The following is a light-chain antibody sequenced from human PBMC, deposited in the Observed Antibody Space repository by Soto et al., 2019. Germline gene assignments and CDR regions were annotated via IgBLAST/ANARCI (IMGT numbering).Light chain of an antibody. CDR1: SSDIGDYNY. Sequence: QSALTQPASVSGSPGQSMTISCTGTSSDIGDYNYVSWYQQHPGKVPKLIIFEVSTRPSGVSNRFSGSKSGNTASLTISGLQAADEADYYCSSFSTSTTLYVFGTGTKVTVL. V-gene: IGLV2-14*01. CDR2: EVS. CDR3: SSFSTSTTLYV. J-gene: IGLJ1*01.